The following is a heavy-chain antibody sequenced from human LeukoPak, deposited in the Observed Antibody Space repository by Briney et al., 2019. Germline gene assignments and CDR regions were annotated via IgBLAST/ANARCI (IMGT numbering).Heavy chain of an antibody. Sequence: GGSLRLSCAASGFTFSNYAMSWVRQTPGKGLEWVSSITSSSYIYYADSVKGRFTISRDNAKNSLYLQMNSLRAEDTALYYCARDRELRYCSSTTCYNYFAMDVWGQGTTVTVSS. CDR3: ARDRELRYCSSTTCYNYFAMDV. J-gene: IGHJ6*02. CDR2: ITSSSYI. CDR1: GFTFSNYA. V-gene: IGHV3-21*01. D-gene: IGHD2-2*02.